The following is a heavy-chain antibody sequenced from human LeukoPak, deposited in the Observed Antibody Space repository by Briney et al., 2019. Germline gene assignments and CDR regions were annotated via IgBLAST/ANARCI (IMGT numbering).Heavy chain of an antibody. V-gene: IGHV4-38-2*02. CDR1: GDSVTNDFF. D-gene: IGHD1-14*01. Sequence: SETLSLTCTVSGDSVTNDFFWGWVRQPPGKELEWIGSFCLGRDTYYRPSLKGRVTISVDTSKNQFSLNLNSVTAADTAVYYCARWASISREPGGFFDHWGQGTLVTVSS. CDR2: FCLGRDT. J-gene: IGHJ4*02. CDR3: ARWASISREPGGFFDH.